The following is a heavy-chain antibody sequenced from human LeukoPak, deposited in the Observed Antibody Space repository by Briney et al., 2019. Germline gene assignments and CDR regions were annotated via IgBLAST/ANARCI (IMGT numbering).Heavy chain of an antibody. CDR3: VRGFVVVAATGAFDI. CDR1: GGSFSGYY. V-gene: IGHV4-34*01. D-gene: IGHD2-15*01. J-gene: IGHJ3*02. CDR2: INHSGST. Sequence: SETLSLTCAVYGGSFSGYYWSWIRQPPGKGLEWIGEINHSGSTNYNPSLKSRVTISVDTSKNQFSLKLSSVTAADTAVYYCVRGFVVVAATGAFDIWGQGTMVTVSS.